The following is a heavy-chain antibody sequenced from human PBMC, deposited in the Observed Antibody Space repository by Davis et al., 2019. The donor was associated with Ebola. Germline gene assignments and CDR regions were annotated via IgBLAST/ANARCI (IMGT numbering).Heavy chain of an antibody. CDR2: INHSGST. Sequence: MPSETLSLTCAVYCSSFKCYYWSWHRHSLWEGAEWIGEINHSGSTNYNLSLKGRVTISVHTSKNQFSLKLSSVTAADTAVYYCARRRGYSSSWRFAFDPWGQGTLVTVSS. J-gene: IGHJ5*02. D-gene: IGHD6-13*01. CDR3: ARRRGYSSSWRFAFDP. V-gene: IGHV4-34*01. CDR1: CSSFKCYY.